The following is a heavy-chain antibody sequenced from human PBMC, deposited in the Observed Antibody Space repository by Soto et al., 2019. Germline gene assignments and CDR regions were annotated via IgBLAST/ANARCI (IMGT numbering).Heavy chain of an antibody. CDR3: AKYSPYYYDSSGPSTLYFDY. CDR2: ISGSGGST. V-gene: IGHV3-23*01. J-gene: IGHJ4*02. D-gene: IGHD3-22*01. Sequence: PGGSLRLSCAASGFTFSSYAMTWVRQAPGKGLEWVSAISGSGGSTYYADSVKGRFTISRDNSKNTLYLQMNSLRAEDTAVYYCAKYSPYYYDSSGPSTLYFDYWGQGTLVTVSS. CDR1: GFTFSSYA.